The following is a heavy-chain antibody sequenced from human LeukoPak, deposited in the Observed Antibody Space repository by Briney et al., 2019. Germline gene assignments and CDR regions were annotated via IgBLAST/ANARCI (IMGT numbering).Heavy chain of an antibody. CDR3: ARDPMTYDILTGYYSHYFDY. D-gene: IGHD3-9*01. V-gene: IGHV4-59*01. J-gene: IGHJ4*02. CDR2: MYYSGST. Sequence: KPSETLSLTCTVSGGSISSYYWNWIRQPPGKGLEWIGYMYYSGSTKYNPSLKSRVTISVDTSKNQFSLKLSSVTAADTAVYYCARDPMTYDILTGYYSHYFDYWGQGALVTVSS. CDR1: GGSISSYY.